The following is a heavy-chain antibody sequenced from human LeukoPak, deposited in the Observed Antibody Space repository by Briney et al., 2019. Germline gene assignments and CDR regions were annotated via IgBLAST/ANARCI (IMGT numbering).Heavy chain of an antibody. CDR1: GFTFSSYG. D-gene: IGHD5-18*01. Sequence: PGRSLRLSCAASGFTFSSYGMHWVRQAPGKGLEWVAVISYDGSNKYYADSVKGRFTISRDNSKNTLCLQMNSLRAEDTAVYYCALTYRGYSYGPIDYWGQGTLVTVSS. J-gene: IGHJ4*02. CDR2: ISYDGSNK. V-gene: IGHV3-30*03. CDR3: ALTYRGYSYGPIDY.